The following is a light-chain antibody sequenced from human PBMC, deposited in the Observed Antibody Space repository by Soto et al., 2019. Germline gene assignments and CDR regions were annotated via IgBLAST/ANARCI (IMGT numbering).Light chain of an antibody. CDR3: QQYNNWPPWT. CDR2: GTS. CDR1: QSVNSN. Sequence: EIVMTQSPATLSVSPGARAPLSCRASQSVNSNLAWYQQKPGQAPRLLIYGTSTRATGIPARFSGSGYGTEFTLTISSLQSEDFAVYYCQQYNNWPPWTFGQGTKVDI. V-gene: IGKV3-15*01. J-gene: IGKJ1*01.